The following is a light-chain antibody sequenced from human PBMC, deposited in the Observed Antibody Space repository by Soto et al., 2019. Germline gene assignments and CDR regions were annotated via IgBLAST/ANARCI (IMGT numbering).Light chain of an antibody. J-gene: IGLJ1*01. V-gene: IGLV2-14*01. CDR3: SPYTSSSTLYV. CDR1: SSDVGGYTY. CDR2: EVN. Sequence: QSVLTPLASVSASPRQSISISCTGASSDVGGYTYVSWYQQHPGKAPKLVIYEVNNRPSGVSNRFSGSKSGNTASLTISGLQAEDEADYYCSPYTSSSTLYVFGTGTKVT.